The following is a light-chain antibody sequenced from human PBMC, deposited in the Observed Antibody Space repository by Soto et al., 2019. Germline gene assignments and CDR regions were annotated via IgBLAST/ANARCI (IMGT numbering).Light chain of an antibody. CDR3: QQYGSSGT. CDR2: GAS. CDR1: QSVSSN. J-gene: IGKJ1*01. V-gene: IGKV3-20*01. Sequence: EIMMTQSPATLSVSPGERVTLSCRASQSVSSNLAWYQQKPGQAPRLLIYGASNRATGIPDRFSGSGSGTDFTLTISRLEPEDFAVYYCQQYGSSGTFGQGTKVDIK.